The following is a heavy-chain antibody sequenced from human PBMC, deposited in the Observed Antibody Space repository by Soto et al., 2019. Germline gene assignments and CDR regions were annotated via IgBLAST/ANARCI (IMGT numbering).Heavy chain of an antibody. CDR1: GGSFSKYS. CDR2: IIPISVTT. CDR3: AASRWIQLWTADF. Sequence: QVHLVQPGAEVKKPGSSVKVSCKTSGGSFSKYSISWLRQAPGQGLEWMGGIIPISVTTHYAQRFQGRVTITADDLTTTSYMEVSSLKFEDTAVYYCAASRWIQLWTADFWGQGTRVTVSS. D-gene: IGHD5-18*01. J-gene: IGHJ4*02. V-gene: IGHV1-69*01.